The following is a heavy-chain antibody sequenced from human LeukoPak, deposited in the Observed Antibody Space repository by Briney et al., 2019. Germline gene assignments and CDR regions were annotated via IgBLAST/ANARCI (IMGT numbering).Heavy chain of an antibody. J-gene: IGHJ4*02. Sequence: GGSLRLSCAASGFTFSSYVMSWVRQAPGKGLEWVSAVSGSGGSTYYSDSVKGRFTISRDNSKNTPFLQMNSLRVEDTAVYYCARGSLGYCSSGSCESFDYWGQGTLVTVSS. CDR1: GFTFSSYV. D-gene: IGHD2-15*01. V-gene: IGHV3-23*01. CDR2: VSGSGGST. CDR3: ARGSLGYCSSGSCESFDY.